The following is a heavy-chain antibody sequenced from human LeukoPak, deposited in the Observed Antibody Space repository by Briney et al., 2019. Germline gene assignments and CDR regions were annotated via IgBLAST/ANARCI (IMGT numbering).Heavy chain of an antibody. CDR1: RFSPSTAL. V-gene: IGHV3-74*01. CDR3: ARVGRLHSFDI. J-gene: IGHJ3*02. CDR2: ISNDGSST. Sequence: PGGSLRLSCADSRFSPSTALMHRVCQAPGKGLVWVSRISNDGSSTLYADSVKGRFTISRDNAKNTLYLQMNSLRAEEAAVYYGARVGRLHSFDIWGQGTMVTVSS.